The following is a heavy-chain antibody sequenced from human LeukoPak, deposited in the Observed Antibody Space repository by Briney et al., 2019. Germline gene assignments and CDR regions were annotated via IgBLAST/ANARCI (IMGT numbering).Heavy chain of an antibody. CDR1: GFTFSSYE. D-gene: IGHD3-22*01. CDR2: ISSSGSTI. CDR3: ARDPFDSSGRPLDY. V-gene: IGHV3-48*03. Sequence: QPGGSLRLSCAASGFTFSSYEMNWVRQAPGKGLEWVSYISSSGSTIYYADSVKVRFTISRDNAKNSLYLQMNSLRAEDTAVYYCARDPFDSSGRPLDYWGQGTLVTVSS. J-gene: IGHJ4*02.